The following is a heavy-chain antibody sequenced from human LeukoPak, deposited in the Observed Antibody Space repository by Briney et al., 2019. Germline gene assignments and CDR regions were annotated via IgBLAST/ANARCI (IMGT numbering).Heavy chain of an antibody. CDR1: GFTFSDYY. D-gene: IGHD5-12*01. J-gene: IGHJ6*03. CDR2: ISSSGSTI. Sequence: PGGSLRLSCAASGFTFSDYYMSWIRQAPGKGLEWVSYISSSGSTIYYADSVKGRFTISRDNAKNSLYLQMNSLRAEDTAVYYCARVSDIVATDRYYYMDVWGKGTTVTVSS. V-gene: IGHV3-11*01. CDR3: ARVSDIVATDRYYYMDV.